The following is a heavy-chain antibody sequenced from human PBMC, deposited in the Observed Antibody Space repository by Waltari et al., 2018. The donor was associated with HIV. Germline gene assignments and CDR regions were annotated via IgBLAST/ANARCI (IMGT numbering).Heavy chain of an antibody. Sequence: DVQLVESGGGLVQPGGSLRLSCVASGFPVPGTWMHWVRQVPGKGPVWVSRMSLDGTTVYADSVKGRFTISRDNAKNTLYLQMNTLRAEDTAVYYCARDRYAGGWFGYWGQGTLVTVSS. CDR3: ARDRYAGGWFGY. CDR1: GFPVPGTW. D-gene: IGHD3-16*01. CDR2: MSLDGTT. J-gene: IGHJ4*02. V-gene: IGHV3-74*01.